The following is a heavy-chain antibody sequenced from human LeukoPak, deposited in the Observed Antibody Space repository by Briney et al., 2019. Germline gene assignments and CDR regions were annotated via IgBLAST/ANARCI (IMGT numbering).Heavy chain of an antibody. D-gene: IGHD3-22*01. CDR2: ISYDGSNK. Sequence: GGSLRLSCAASGFTFSSYGMHWVRQAPGKGLEWVAVISYDGSNKYYADSVKGRFTISRDNSKNTLYLQMNSLRAEDTAVYYCAKDSDSGYALDYWGQGTLVTVSS. V-gene: IGHV3-30*18. J-gene: IGHJ4*02. CDR3: AKDSDSGYALDY. CDR1: GFTFSSYG.